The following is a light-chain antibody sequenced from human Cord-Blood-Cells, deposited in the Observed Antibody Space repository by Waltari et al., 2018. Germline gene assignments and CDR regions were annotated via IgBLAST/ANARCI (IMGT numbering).Light chain of an antibody. V-gene: IGLV2-14*01. CDR1: SSHVGGYNY. CDR2: EVS. Sequence: QPALTQHASFSGTPGMSITISCTGTSSHVGGYNYVSWYQHHPDNAPILMIYEVSNRPSGVSNRFSGSKSGNTASLTISGLQAEDEADYYCSSYTSSSTVVFGGGTKLTVL. CDR3: SSYTSSSTVV. J-gene: IGLJ2*01.